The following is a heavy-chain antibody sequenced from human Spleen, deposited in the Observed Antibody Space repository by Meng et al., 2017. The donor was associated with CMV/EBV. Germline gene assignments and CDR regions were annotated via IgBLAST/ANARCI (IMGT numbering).Heavy chain of an antibody. Sequence: GESLKISCAASGFTVSSNYMSWVRQAPGKGLEWVSVIYSGGSTYYADSVKGRFTISRDNAKNSLYLQMNSLRAEDTAVYYCARAYNAKRYYYGMDVWGQGTTVTVSS. V-gene: IGHV3-53*01. J-gene: IGHJ6*02. D-gene: IGHD1-1*01. CDR1: GFTVSSNY. CDR2: IYSGGST. CDR3: ARAYNAKRYYYGMDV.